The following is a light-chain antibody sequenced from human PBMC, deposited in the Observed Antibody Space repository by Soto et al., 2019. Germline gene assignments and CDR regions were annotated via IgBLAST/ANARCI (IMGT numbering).Light chain of an antibody. CDR3: ETWDFNTRV. V-gene: IGLV4-60*02. Sequence: QLVLTQSSSASASLGSSVNLTCTLSSGHSSYIIAWHQQQPGKAPRYLMKLEGSGSYNKGSGVPDRFSGSSSGADRYLTISNLQFEDEADYYCETWDFNTRVFGGGTKVTVL. CDR1: SGHSSYI. CDR2: LEGSGSY. J-gene: IGLJ3*02.